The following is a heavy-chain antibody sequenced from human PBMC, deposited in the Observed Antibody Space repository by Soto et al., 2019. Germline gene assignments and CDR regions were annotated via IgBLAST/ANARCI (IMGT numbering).Heavy chain of an antibody. CDR2: ISSRSDI. Sequence: PGGSLRLSCVGSGFTFSTYSINWVRQSPGKGLEWVSSISSRSDIYYADSVKGRFTISRDNAKNSVSLQMNSLRAEDTAVYYCAREYTAWPLAYGLDVWGQGTTVTVSS. CDR3: AREYTAWPLAYGLDV. V-gene: IGHV3-21*01. J-gene: IGHJ6*02. CDR1: GFTFSTYS. D-gene: IGHD2-2*02.